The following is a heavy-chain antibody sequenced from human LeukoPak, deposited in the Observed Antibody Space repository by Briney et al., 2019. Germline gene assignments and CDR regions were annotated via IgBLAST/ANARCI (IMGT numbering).Heavy chain of an antibody. CDR3: ARDDILTGYCDY. J-gene: IGHJ4*02. Sequence: GGSLRLSCAASGFTFSSYSMNWVRQAPGKGLEWVSSISSSSSYIYCADSVKGRFTISRDNAKNSLYLQMNSLRAEDTAVYYCARDDILTGYCDYWGQGTLVTVSS. V-gene: IGHV3-21*01. CDR2: ISSSSSYI. D-gene: IGHD3-9*01. CDR1: GFTFSSYS.